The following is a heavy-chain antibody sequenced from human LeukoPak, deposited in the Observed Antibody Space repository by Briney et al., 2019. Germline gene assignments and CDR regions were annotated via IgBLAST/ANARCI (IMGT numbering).Heavy chain of an antibody. CDR1: GYXITDYY. V-gene: IGHV1-2*02. CDR3: AREPYDILTGYSKGYFDY. J-gene: IGHJ4*02. CDR2: INPNSGGT. D-gene: IGHD3-9*01. Sequence: GASVKVSCKASGYXITDYYMHWVRQAPGQGLEWMGWINPNSGGTNYAQKFQGRVTMTRDTSISTAYMELSSLRSDDTAVYYCAREPYDILTGYSKGYFDYWGQGTLVAVSS.